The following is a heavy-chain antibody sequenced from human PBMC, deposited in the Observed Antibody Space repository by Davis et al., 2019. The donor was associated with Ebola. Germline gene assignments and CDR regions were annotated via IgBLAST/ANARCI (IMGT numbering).Heavy chain of an antibody. D-gene: IGHD4-17*01. Sequence: SETLSLTCTVSGGSISSYYWSWVRQPPGKGLEWIGEIYHSGSTNYNPSLKSRVTISVDTSKNQFSLKLSSVTAADTAVYYCARETTVTLIDYWGQGTLVTVSS. CDR2: IYHSGST. CDR3: ARETTVTLIDY. J-gene: IGHJ4*02. CDR1: GGSISSYY. V-gene: IGHV4-34*01.